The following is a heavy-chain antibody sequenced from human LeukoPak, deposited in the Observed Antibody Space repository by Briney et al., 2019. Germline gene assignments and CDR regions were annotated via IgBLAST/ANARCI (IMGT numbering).Heavy chain of an antibody. CDR2: ISSSSSAI. Sequence: SGGSLRLSCAASGFTFSSYTMNWVRQAPGKGLEWVSSISSSSSAIYYAASVKGRFTISRDNAKNSLYLQMNSLRDEDTAVYYCARGALRYSDYWGQGTLVTASS. CDR1: GFTFSSYT. V-gene: IGHV3-48*02. D-gene: IGHD3-9*01. CDR3: ARGALRYSDY. J-gene: IGHJ4*02.